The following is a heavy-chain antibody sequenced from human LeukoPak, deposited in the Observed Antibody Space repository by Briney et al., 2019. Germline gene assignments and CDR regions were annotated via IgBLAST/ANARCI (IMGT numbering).Heavy chain of an antibody. Sequence: VASVKVSCKASGCTFNTYGISWVRQAPGQGLEWMGWISAYNGDTHYSQKLQGRVTMSTDTSTSTAYLELRSLRSDDTAVYYCARIGYYYDSGTYYKEDYWGQGTLVTVSS. D-gene: IGHD3-22*01. CDR2: ISAYNGDT. J-gene: IGHJ4*02. CDR3: ARIGYYYDSGTYYKEDY. CDR1: GCTFNTYG. V-gene: IGHV1-18*01.